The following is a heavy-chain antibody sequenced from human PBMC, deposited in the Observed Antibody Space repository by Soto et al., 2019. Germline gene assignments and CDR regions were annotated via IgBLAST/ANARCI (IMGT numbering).Heavy chain of an antibody. J-gene: IGHJ6*02. V-gene: IGHV4-34*01. D-gene: IGHD2-21*01. Sequence: PSETLSLTCAVYGGSFSGYYWSWIRQPPGKGLEWIGEINHSGSTNYNPSLKRRVTISVDTSKNQLSLKLSSVTAADTAVYYCARVWTYYYGMDVWGQGTTVTVS. CDR2: INHSGST. CDR3: ARVWTYYYGMDV. CDR1: GGSFSGYY.